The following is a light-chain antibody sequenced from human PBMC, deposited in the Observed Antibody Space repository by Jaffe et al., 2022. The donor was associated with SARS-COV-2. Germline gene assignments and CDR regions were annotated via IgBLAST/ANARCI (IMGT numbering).Light chain of an antibody. CDR2: GAS. CDR1: QSVDSH. Sequence: IVMTQSPGTLSVSPGERATLSCRASQSVDSHLAWYQQKPGQAPRLLIYGASTRATGIPARFSGSGSGTEFTLTISSLQSEDFAVYYCQQYIKWPLTFGGGTKVEI. CDR3: QQYIKWPLT. J-gene: IGKJ4*01. V-gene: IGKV3-15*01.